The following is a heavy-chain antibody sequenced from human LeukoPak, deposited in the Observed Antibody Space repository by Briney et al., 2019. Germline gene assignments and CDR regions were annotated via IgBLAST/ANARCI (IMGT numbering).Heavy chain of an antibody. CDR2: IYYSGST. J-gene: IGHJ6*02. CDR1: GGSISSYY. CDR3: AGIAVAGPDYYYYYGMDV. Sequence: PSETLSLTCNVSGGSISSYYWSWIRQPPGNGLEWIGYIYYSGSTNYNPSLKTRFTISVDASKNQSSLKLSSVTAADTAVYYCAGIAVAGPDYYYYYGMDVWGQGTTVTVSS. V-gene: IGHV4-59*01. D-gene: IGHD6-19*01.